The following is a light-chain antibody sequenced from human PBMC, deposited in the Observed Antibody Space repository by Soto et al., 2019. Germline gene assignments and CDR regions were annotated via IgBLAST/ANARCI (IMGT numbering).Light chain of an antibody. CDR2: EVS. CDR1: ISDVGAYNY. J-gene: IGLJ7*01. CDR3: RSYTSSTTSV. V-gene: IGLV2-14*01. Sequence: QTLLTQAAYVSGSRGQSITISCTGTISDVGAYNYVSWYQQHPGKAPKLMIYEVSYRPSGVSDRFSGSRSGNTASLTISGLQAEDESDYYRRSYTSSTTSVFGGGTQLTVL.